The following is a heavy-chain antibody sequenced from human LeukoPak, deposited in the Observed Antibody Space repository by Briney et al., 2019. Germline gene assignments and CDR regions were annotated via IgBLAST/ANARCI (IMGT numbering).Heavy chain of an antibody. J-gene: IGHJ4*02. CDR3: AKGDIYCDSSGYPYYFDY. CDR2: ISDRGGST. D-gene: IGHD3-22*01. Sequence: GGSLRLSCAASGFTFSTYALSWVRQAPGKGLEWVTAISDRGGSTYYADSVKGRFTISRDNSKNTLYLQMNSLRVEDTAVYYCAKGDIYCDSSGYPYYFDYWGQGTLVTVSS. CDR1: GFTFSTYA. V-gene: IGHV3-23*01.